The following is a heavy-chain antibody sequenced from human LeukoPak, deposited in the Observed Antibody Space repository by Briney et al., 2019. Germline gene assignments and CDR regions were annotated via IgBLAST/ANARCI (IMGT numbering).Heavy chain of an antibody. V-gene: IGHV4-31*03. CDR3: ARLTHHIRLWYYFDY. D-gene: IGHD5-18*01. CDR1: GGSISSGGYY. Sequence: PSETLSLTCTVSGGSISSGGYYWSWLPQHPGKGLEWIGYIYYSGSTYYNPSLKSRVTIAVDTSKNQFSLKLSSVTAADTAVYYCARLTHHIRLWYYFDYWGQGTLVTVSS. J-gene: IGHJ4*02. CDR2: IYYSGST.